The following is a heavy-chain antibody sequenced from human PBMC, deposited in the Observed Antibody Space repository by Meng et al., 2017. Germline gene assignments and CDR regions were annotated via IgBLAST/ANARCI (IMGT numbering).Heavy chain of an antibody. CDR3: ARGLGYSSGWYPPVYYFDY. V-gene: IGHV3-30*14. D-gene: IGHD6-19*01. J-gene: IGHJ4*02. Sequence: GGSLRLSCAASGFTFSSYAMHWVRQAPGKGLEWVALISYDGTNTYYADSVKGRFTISRDNSKNTLYLQMNSLRAEDTAVYYCARGLGYSSGWYPPVYYFDYWGQGTLVTVSS. CDR2: ISYDGTNT. CDR1: GFTFSSYA.